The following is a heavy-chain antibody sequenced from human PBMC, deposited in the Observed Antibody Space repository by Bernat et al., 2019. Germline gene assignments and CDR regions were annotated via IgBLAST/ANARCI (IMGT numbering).Heavy chain of an antibody. J-gene: IGHJ4*02. CDR1: GFTFSSYG. Sequence: QVQLVESGGGVVQPGRSLRLSCAASGFTFSSYGMHWVRQAPGKGLEWVAVIWYDGSNKYYADSVKGRFTISRDNSKNTLYLQMNSLRAEDTAVYYCARDFTTGYCSGGSCYPSATHTALGYWGQGTLVTVSS. D-gene: IGHD2-15*01. CDR2: IWYDGSNK. V-gene: IGHV3-33*01. CDR3: ARDFTTGYCSGGSCYPSATHTALGY.